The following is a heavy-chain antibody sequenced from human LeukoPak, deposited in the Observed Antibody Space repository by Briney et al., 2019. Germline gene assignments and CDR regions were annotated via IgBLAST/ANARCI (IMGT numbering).Heavy chain of an antibody. D-gene: IGHD3-10*01. Sequence: SETLSLTCTVSGGSIGSSSYYWGWIRQPPGKGLEWIGSIYYSGSTYYNPSLKSRVTISVDTSKNQFSLKLSSVTAADTAVYYCARGESSGSHFDCWGQGTLVTVSS. CDR1: GGSIGSSSYY. J-gene: IGHJ4*02. V-gene: IGHV4-39*07. CDR3: ARGESSGSHFDC. CDR2: IYYSGST.